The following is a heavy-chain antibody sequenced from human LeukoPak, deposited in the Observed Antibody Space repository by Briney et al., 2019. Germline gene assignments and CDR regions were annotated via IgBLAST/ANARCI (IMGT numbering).Heavy chain of an antibody. D-gene: IGHD3-9*01. Sequence: SETLSLTCAVYGGSFSGYYWSWIRQPPGKGLGWIGEINHSGSTNYNPSLKSRVTISVDTSKNQFSLKLSSVTAADTAVYYCARGPGGTVFYWLLSDAFDIWGQGTMVTVSS. V-gene: IGHV4-34*01. J-gene: IGHJ3*02. CDR2: INHSGST. CDR3: ARGPGGTVFYWLLSDAFDI. CDR1: GGSFSGYY.